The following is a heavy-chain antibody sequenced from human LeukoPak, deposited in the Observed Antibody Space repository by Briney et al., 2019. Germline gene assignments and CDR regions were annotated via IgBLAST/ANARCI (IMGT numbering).Heavy chain of an antibody. CDR1: GFTFSSYW. CDR3: ARRGSYSLFDY. J-gene: IGHJ4*02. Sequence: PGGSLRLSCEASGFTFSSYWMSWVRQAPGKGLEWVANMKQDGSEIYYVGSVRGRFTISRDNAKNSLYLQMNSLRAGGTAVYYCARRGSYSLFDYWGPGTLVTVSS. CDR2: MKQDGSEI. V-gene: IGHV3-7*01. D-gene: IGHD1-26*01.